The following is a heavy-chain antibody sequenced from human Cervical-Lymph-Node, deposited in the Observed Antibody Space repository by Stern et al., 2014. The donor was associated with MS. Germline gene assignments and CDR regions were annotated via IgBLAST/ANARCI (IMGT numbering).Heavy chain of an antibody. V-gene: IGHV3-7*01. CDR1: GFTFSNYW. CDR2: IKTDGNGK. CDR3: AGAVRELGT. Sequence: EMQLVESGGGLVQPGESLRLSCAVSGFTFSNYWMTWVRQAPGKGLEWVASIKTDGNGKSSAGPVKGRFTISSDNAKHPLDLQMNNLRAEDTAVYYCAGAVRELGTWGQGTLVAVAS. D-gene: IGHD1-7*01. J-gene: IGHJ5*02.